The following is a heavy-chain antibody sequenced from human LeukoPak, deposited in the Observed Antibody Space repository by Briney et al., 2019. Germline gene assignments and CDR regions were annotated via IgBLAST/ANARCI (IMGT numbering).Heavy chain of an antibody. CDR3: ARDQRRSHYYYGSGSPN. CDR1: GVSISSSNSY. J-gene: IGHJ4*02. CDR2: IYYSGNT. D-gene: IGHD3-10*01. Sequence: NSSETLSLTCTVSGVSISSSNSYWGWIRQPPGKGLEWIGSIYYSGNTYYNASLKSQVSISIDTSKNQFSLRLTSVTAADTAVYYCARDQRRSHYYYGSGSPNWGQGTLVTVSS. V-gene: IGHV4-39*02.